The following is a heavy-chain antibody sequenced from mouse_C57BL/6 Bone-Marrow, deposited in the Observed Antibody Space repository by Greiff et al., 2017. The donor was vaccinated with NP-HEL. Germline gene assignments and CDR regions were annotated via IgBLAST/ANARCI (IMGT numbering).Heavy chain of an antibody. J-gene: IGHJ1*03. CDR3: AREDGYAYFDV. Sequence: VQLQQSGAELVRPGTSVKVSCKASGYAFTNYLIEWVKQRPGQGLEWIGVINPGSGGTNYNEKFKGKATLTADKSSSTAYIQLSSLTSEDSAVYFCAREDGYAYFDVWGTGTTVTVSS. V-gene: IGHV1-54*01. CDR1: GYAFTNYL. D-gene: IGHD2-2*01. CDR2: INPGSGGT.